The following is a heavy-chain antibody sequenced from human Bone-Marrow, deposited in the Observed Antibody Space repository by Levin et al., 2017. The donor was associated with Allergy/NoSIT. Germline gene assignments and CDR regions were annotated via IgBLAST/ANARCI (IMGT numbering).Heavy chain of an antibody. CDR1: GGSISSNY. V-gene: IGHV4-59*01. J-gene: IGHJ6*02. D-gene: IGHD3-22*01. CDR2: IFYSGTT. Sequence: SETLSLTCTVSGGSISSNYWNWIRQPPGKGLEWIGYIFYSGTTNYNPSLKSRVTLSLDTSKNQFSLRLRSVTAADTAVYYCARDLRRSGYYLGGMAVWGQGITVTVSS. CDR3: ARDLRRSGYYLGGMAV.